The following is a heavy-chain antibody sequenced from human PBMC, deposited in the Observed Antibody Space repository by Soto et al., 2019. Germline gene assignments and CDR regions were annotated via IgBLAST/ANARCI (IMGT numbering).Heavy chain of an antibody. J-gene: IGHJ4*02. CDR1: GGSISSGGYD. V-gene: IGHV4-61*08. Sequence: XXTLSLPFTVSGGSISSGGYDWSLIRQPPGKGLEWIGYIYYSGSTNYNPSLKSRVTISVDTSKNQFSLKLSSVTAADTAVYYCARSWIAAAYYYFDYWGQGTLVTVSS. D-gene: IGHD6-13*01. CDR2: IYYSGST. CDR3: ARSWIAAAYYYFDY.